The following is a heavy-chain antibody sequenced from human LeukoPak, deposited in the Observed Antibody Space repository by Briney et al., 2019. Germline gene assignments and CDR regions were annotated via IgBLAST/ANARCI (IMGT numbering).Heavy chain of an antibody. CDR1: GFTFSNAW. CDR2: IKSKTDGGTT. V-gene: IGHV3-15*01. J-gene: IGHJ4*02. Sequence: GGSLRLSCAASGFTFSNAWMSWVRQAPGKGLEWVGRIKSKTDGGTTDYAAPVKGGFTISRDDSKNTLYLQMNSLKTEDTAVYYCTTDPPYCTNGVCSEGDYWGQGTLVTVSS. D-gene: IGHD2-8*01. CDR3: TTDPPYCTNGVCSEGDY.